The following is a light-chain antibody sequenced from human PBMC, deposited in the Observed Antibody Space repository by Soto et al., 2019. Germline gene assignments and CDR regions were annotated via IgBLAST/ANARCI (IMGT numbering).Light chain of an antibody. CDR1: QSISSY. J-gene: IGKJ4*01. Sequence: DIQMTQSPSSLSASVGDRVTITCRASQSISSYLNWYQQKPGKAPKRLIYAASRLQSGVPSRFSGSGSGTDFTLTISSLQPEDFATYSCQPSYSTPLTFGGGTKVEIK. CDR3: QPSYSTPLT. CDR2: AAS. V-gene: IGKV1-39*01.